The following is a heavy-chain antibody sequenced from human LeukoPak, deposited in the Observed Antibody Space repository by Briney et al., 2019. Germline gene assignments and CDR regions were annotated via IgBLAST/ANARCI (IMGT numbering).Heavy chain of an antibody. Sequence: GGSLRLSCAASGFTLSSYSMNWVRQAPGKGLEWVSSISSSSSYIYSADSVKGRFTISRDNAKNSLYLQMNSLRVEDTAVYYCARAGRGLRYFDWLTYDYWGQGTLVTVSS. V-gene: IGHV3-21*01. CDR3: ARAGRGLRYFDWLTYDY. CDR2: ISSSSSYI. CDR1: GFTLSSYS. J-gene: IGHJ4*02. D-gene: IGHD3-9*01.